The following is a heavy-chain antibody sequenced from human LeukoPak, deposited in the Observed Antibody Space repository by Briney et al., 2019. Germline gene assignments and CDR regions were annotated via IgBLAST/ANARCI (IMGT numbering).Heavy chain of an antibody. J-gene: IGHJ3*02. D-gene: IGHD6-13*01. CDR2: IDWDDDK. V-gene: IGHV2-70*11. CDR3: ARALTRYSSSWDAFDI. Sequence: LRLSCAASGFTFSSYAMSWIRQPPGKALEWLARIDWDDDKYYSTPLKTRLTISKDTSKNQVVLTMANMDPVDTATYFCARALTRYSSSWDAFDIWGQGTMVTVSS. CDR1: GFTFSSYAM.